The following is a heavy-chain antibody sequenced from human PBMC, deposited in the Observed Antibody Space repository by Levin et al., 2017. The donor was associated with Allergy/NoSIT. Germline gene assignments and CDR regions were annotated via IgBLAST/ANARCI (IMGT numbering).Heavy chain of an antibody. V-gene: IGHV3-9*01. J-gene: IGHJ6*02. CDR2: ISWNSGSI. CDR1: GFTFDDYA. CDR3: AKEGGWAINYYYYGMDV. D-gene: IGHD1-26*01. Sequence: PGGSLRLSCAASGFTFDDYAMHWVRQAPGKGLEWVSGISWNSGSIGYADSVKGRFTISRDNAKNSLYLQMNSLRAEDTALYYCAKEGGWAINYYYYGMDVWGQGTTVTVSS.